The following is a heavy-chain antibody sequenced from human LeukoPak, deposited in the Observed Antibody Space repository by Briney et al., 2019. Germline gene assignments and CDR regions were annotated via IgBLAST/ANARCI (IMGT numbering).Heavy chain of an antibody. D-gene: IGHD2-2*01. Sequence: PGGSLRLSCAASGFTFSSYSMSWVRQAPGKGLEWVSSISSSSSYIYYADSVKGRFTISRDNAKNSLYLQMNSLRAEDTAVYYCARVGYCSSTSCPPVDYWGQGTLVTVSS. CDR2: ISSSSSYI. V-gene: IGHV3-21*01. CDR3: ARVGYCSSTSCPPVDY. J-gene: IGHJ4*02. CDR1: GFTFSSYS.